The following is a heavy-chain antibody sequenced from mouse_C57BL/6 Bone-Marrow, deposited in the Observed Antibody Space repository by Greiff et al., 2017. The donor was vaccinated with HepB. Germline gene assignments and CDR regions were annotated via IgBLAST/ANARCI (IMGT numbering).Heavy chain of an antibody. V-gene: IGHV5-15*01. CDR1: GFTFSDYG. CDR2: ISNLAYSI. J-gene: IGHJ4*01. CDR3: ARRGDSSGQVDYYAMDY. Sequence: EVQLMESGGGLVQPGGSLKLSCAASGFTFSDYGMAWVRQAPRKGPEWVAFISNLAYSIYYADTVTGRFTISRENAKNTLYLEMSSLRSEDTAMYYCARRGDSSGQVDYYAMDYWGQGTSVTVSS. D-gene: IGHD3-2*02.